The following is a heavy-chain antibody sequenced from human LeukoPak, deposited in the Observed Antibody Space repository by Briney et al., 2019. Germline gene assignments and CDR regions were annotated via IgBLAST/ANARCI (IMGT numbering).Heavy chain of an antibody. CDR1: GFTLSSYG. V-gene: IGHV3-7*03. CDR2: INHNGNVN. D-gene: IGHD3-16*01. Sequence: GGSLRLSCAASGFTLSSYGMHWVRQAPGKGLEWVASINHNGNVNYYVDSVKGRFTISRDNAKNSLYLQMSNLRAEDTAVYFCARGGGLDVWGQGATVTVSS. J-gene: IGHJ6*02. CDR3: ARGGGLDV.